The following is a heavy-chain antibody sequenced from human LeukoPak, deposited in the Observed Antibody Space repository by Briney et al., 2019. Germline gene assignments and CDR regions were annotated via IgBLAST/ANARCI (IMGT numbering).Heavy chain of an antibody. D-gene: IGHD3-10*01. CDR2: ISSSSNYI. CDR1: GFTFSSYA. V-gene: IGHV3-21*01. J-gene: IGHJ4*02. CDR3: ARDLYGSGIVIDY. Sequence: PGGSLRLSCAASGFTFSSYAMSWVRQAPGKGLEWVSCISSSSNYIYYADSVKGRFTISRDNAKNSLYLQMNSLRAEDTAVYYCARDLYGSGIVIDYWGQGTLVTVSS.